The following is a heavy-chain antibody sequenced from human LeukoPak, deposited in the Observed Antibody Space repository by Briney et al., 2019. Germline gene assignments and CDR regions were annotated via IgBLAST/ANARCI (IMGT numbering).Heavy chain of an antibody. J-gene: IGHJ4*02. V-gene: IGHV4-34*01. CDR3: ARCGAPVVTARGYFDY. D-gene: IGHD2-15*01. CDR1: GGSFSGYY. Sequence: SETLSLTRAVYGGSFSGYYWSWIRQPPGKGLEWIGEINHSGSTNYNPSLKSRVTISVGTSKNQFSLKLSSVTAADTAVYYCARCGAPVVTARGYFDYWGQGTLVTVSS. CDR2: INHSGST.